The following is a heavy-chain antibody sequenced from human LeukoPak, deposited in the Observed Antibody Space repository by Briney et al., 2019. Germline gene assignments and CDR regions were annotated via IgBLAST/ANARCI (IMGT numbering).Heavy chain of an antibody. CDR3: ARESESSGWYDY. CDR1: GFTFSSYS. D-gene: IGHD6-19*01. V-gene: IGHV3-21*04. Sequence: GGSLRLSCAASGFTFSSYSMNWVRQAPGKGLEWVSSISSSSSYIYYADSVKGRFTISRDNAKNSLYLQMNSLRSDDTALYYCARESESSGWYDYWGQGTLVTVSS. J-gene: IGHJ4*02. CDR2: ISSSSSYI.